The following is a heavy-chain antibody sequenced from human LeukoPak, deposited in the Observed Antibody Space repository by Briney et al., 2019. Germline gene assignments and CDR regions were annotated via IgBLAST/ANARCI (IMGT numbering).Heavy chain of an antibody. CDR3: AREGKDQLLDDAFDI. CDR2: IYYSGST. CDR1: GGSISSYY. V-gene: IGHV4-59*01. Sequence: SETLSLTCTVSGGSISSYYWSWIRQPPGKGLEWIGYIYYSGSTNYDPSLKSRVTISVDTSKNQFSLKLSSVTAADTAVYYCAREGKDQLLDDAFDIWGQGTMVTVSS. J-gene: IGHJ3*02. D-gene: IGHD2-2*01.